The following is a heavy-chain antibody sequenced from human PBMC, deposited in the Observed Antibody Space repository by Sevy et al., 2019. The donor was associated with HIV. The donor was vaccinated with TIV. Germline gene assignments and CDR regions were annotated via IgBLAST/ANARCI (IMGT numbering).Heavy chain of an antibody. CDR2: IYYSGST. J-gene: IGHJ4*02. Sequence: SETLSLTCTVSGGSISSSSYYWGWIRQPPGKGLEWIGSIYYSGSTYYNPSLKSRVTISVDTSKNQFSLKLTSVTAADTAVYYCARVVRYCSGGSCTNWGQGTLVTVSS. V-gene: IGHV4-39*01. CDR3: ARVVRYCSGGSCTN. D-gene: IGHD2-15*01. CDR1: GGSISSSSYY.